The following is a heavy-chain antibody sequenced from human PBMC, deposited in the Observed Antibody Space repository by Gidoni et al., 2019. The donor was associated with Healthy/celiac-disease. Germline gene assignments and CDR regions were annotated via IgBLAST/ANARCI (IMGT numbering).Heavy chain of an antibody. J-gene: IGHJ4*02. CDR1: AFTFSSYG. CDR2: ISYDGSNK. Sequence: QVQLVESGGGVVQPGRSLRLSCAASAFTFSSYGMHWVRQAPGKGLEWVAVISYDGSNKYYADSVKGRFTISRDNSKNTLYLQMNSLRAEDTAVYYCAKGHEDFDWLSEVDYWGQGTLVTVSS. CDR3: AKGHEDFDWLSEVDY. D-gene: IGHD3-9*01. V-gene: IGHV3-30*18.